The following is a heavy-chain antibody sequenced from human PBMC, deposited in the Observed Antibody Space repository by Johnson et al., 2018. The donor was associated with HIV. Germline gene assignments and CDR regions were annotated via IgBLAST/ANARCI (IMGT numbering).Heavy chain of an antibody. J-gene: IGHJ3*02. V-gene: IGHV3-11*04. CDR3: ERTSSGSRNALDI. CDR1: GFTFSDYY. D-gene: IGHD3-10*01. CDR2: ISSSGTTM. Sequence: QVQLVESGGGLVKPGGSLRLSCAASGFTFSDYYMNWIRQAPGKGLEWVSYISSSGTTMYYSDSVKGRFTISRDNANNYLHLQMNRLRAEDTAVYYCERTSSGSRNALDIWGLGTMVTVSS.